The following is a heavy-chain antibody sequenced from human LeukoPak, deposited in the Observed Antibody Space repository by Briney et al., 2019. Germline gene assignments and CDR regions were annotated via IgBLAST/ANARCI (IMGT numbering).Heavy chain of an antibody. J-gene: IGHJ4*02. D-gene: IGHD4-11*01. CDR3: ARYSEVTGNDY. Sequence: PGGSLRLSCAASEFTLSSYWMSWVRQAPGKGLEWVANIKQDGSEQYYVDSVKGRFTISRDNAKNSLYLQLNSLRADDTAVYYCARYSEVTGNDYWGQGTLVTVSS. CDR1: EFTLSSYW. CDR2: IKQDGSEQ. V-gene: IGHV3-7*01.